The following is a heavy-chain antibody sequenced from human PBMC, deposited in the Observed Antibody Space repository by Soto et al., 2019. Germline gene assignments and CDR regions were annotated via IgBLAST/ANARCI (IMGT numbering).Heavy chain of an antibody. CDR2: ISYDGSNK. Sequence: GGSLRLSCAASGFTFSSYGMHWVRQAPGKGLEWVAVISYDGSNKYYADSVKGRFTISRDNSKNTLYLQMNSLRAEDTAVYYCVGGYGYLTDYWGQGTLVTVSS. CDR3: VGGYGYLTDY. D-gene: IGHD5-18*01. CDR1: GFTFSSYG. V-gene: IGHV3-30*03. J-gene: IGHJ4*02.